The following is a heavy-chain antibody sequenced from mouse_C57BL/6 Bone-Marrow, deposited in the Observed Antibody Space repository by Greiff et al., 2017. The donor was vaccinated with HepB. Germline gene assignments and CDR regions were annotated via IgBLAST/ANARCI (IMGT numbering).Heavy chain of an antibody. V-gene: IGHV5-16*01. CDR3: ARDLYYYGSSYGYWYFDV. D-gene: IGHD1-1*01. CDR2: INYDGSST. J-gene: IGHJ1*03. Sequence: VQLVESEGGLVQPGSSMKLSCTASGFTFSDYYMAWVRQVPEKGLEWVANINYDGSSTYYLDSLKSRFIISRDNAKNILYLQMSSLKSEDTATYYCARDLYYYGSSYGYWYFDVWGTGTTVTVSS. CDR1: GFTFSDYY.